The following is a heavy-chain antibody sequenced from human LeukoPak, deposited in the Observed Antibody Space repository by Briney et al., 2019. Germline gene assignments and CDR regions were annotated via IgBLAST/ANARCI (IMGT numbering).Heavy chain of an antibody. J-gene: IGHJ5*02. V-gene: IGHV4-39*01. Sequence: SETLSLTCTVSGGSISDSKYYWGWIRQPPGRGLEWIGNIYYSGSAYYSPSLKSRVTVSIDTSKNQFSLKLNSVTAADTAVYYCARQSTIAAARIDPWGQGTLVTVSS. CDR2: IYYSGSA. CDR1: GGSISDSKYY. D-gene: IGHD6-25*01. CDR3: ARQSTIAAARIDP.